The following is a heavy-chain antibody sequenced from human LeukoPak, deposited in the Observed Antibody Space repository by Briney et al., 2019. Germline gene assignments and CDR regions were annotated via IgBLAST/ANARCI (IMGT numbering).Heavy chain of an antibody. J-gene: IGHJ4*02. D-gene: IGHD3/OR15-3a*01. CDR3: ARQTGTGLFILP. Sequence: PSVTRSLTCTLSRVSLSSSNSYWGWLGQPPGRGLEGIGSIYYCGNTYYNASLKSHVSISIDTSKNHFSLRLTSVTAADTAVYYCARQTGTGLFILPGGQGTLVTVSS. V-gene: IGHV4-39*01. CDR2: IYYCGNT. CDR1: RVSLSSSNSY.